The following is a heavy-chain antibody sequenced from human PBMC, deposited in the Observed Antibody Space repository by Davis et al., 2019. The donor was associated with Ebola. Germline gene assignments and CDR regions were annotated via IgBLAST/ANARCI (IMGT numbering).Heavy chain of an antibody. D-gene: IGHD2-15*01. CDR3: AKDVSMDIVVGLVDV. CDR2: ISYDGSNK. V-gene: IGHV3-30*18. CDR1: GFTFSSYG. Sequence: GESLKISCSASGFTFSSYGMHWVRQAPGKGLEWVAVISYDGSNKYYADSVKGRFTISRDNSKNTLYLQMNSLRAEDTAVYYCAKDVSMDIVVGLVDVWGKGTTVTVSS. J-gene: IGHJ6*04.